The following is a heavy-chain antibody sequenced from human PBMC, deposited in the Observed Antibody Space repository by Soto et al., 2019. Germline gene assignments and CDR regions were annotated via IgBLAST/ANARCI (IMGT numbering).Heavy chain of an antibody. CDR3: AKVISTSGSSL. CDR1: GFTFSSYA. CDR2: IVGSGDTT. J-gene: IGHJ4*02. Sequence: GGSLRLSCAASGFTFSSYAMSWVRQAPGKGLEWVSAIVGSGDTTYYADSVKGRFTISRDNSKNTLYLQMNSLRAEDTAVYSCAKVISTSGSSLWGRGTLVTVSS. D-gene: IGHD3-10*01. V-gene: IGHV3-23*01.